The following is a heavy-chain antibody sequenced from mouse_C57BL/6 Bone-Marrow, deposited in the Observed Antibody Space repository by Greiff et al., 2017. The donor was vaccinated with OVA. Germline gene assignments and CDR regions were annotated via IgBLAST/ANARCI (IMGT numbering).Heavy chain of an antibody. CDR2: IDPSDSET. V-gene: IGHV1-52*01. J-gene: IGHJ4*01. D-gene: IGHD6-1*01. CDR3: ARPNNPLDYYAMDY. CDR1: GYTFTSYW. Sequence: QVQLQQPGAELVRPGSSVKLSCKASGYTFTSYWMHWVKQRPIQGLEWIGNIDPSDSETHYNQKFKDKATLTVDKSSSTAYMQLSSLTSEDSAVYYCARPNNPLDYYAMDYWGQGTSVTVSS.